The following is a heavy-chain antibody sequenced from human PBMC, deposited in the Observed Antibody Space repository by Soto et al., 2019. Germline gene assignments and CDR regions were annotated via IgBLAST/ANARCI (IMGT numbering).Heavy chain of an antibody. CDR1: GYTFTSYA. J-gene: IGHJ4*02. D-gene: IGHD3-16*01. V-gene: IGHV1-3*01. Sequence: QVQLVQSGAEVKKPGASVKVSCKASGYTFTSYAMHWVRQAPGQRLEWMGWINAGNGNTKYSQKFQGRVTITRDTSAGTAYIELRSLSAEDPAVYSCAGAIWMGEPPVGAGMHCGPGTLGTVSS. CDR2: INAGNGNT. CDR3: AGAIWMGEPPVGAGMH.